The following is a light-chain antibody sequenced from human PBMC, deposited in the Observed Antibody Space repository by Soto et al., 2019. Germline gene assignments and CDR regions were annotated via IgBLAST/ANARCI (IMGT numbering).Light chain of an antibody. CDR2: LGS. CDR3: MQPLQSWT. J-gene: IGKJ1*01. CDR1: QRLLHSNGYNY. Sequence: MGMSHPPLSGPAAPGEPASMACRASQRLLHSNGYNYLDWYLQKPGQAPQLLIYLGSNRASGVPDRFSGSGSGTDFTPNISRVEAEDVGVYYCMQPLQSWTFGQGTRVDIK. V-gene: IGKV2-28*01.